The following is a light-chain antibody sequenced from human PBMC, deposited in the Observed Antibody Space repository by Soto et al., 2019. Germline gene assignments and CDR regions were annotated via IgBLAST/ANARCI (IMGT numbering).Light chain of an antibody. CDR3: QQYNNWPPT. CDR2: GAS. J-gene: IGKJ1*01. CDR1: QSVSNN. V-gene: IGKV3-15*01. Sequence: EIVMTQSPATLSVSPGERATLSCRASQSVSNNLAWYQQKPGQAPRLLIYGASTRATGIPARFSGSGSGTEFTLTISSLQSEDFALYYCQQYNNWPPTFGQRTKVEIK.